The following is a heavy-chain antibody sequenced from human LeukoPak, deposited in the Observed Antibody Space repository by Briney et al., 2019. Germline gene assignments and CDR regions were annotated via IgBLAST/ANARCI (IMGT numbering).Heavy chain of an antibody. CDR3: AKAGHPLVYCSSATCYMGS. CDR2: IRGSGGST. CDR1: GFTFSSYA. D-gene: IGHD2-2*02. J-gene: IGHJ5*02. V-gene: IGHV3-23*01. Sequence: GGSLRLSCAASGFTFSSYAMSWVRQAPGKGLEWVSAIRGSGGSTYYADSVKGRFTISRDNSKNTLYLQMNSLRAEDSAVYYCAKAGHPLVYCSSATCYMGSWGQGTLVTFSS.